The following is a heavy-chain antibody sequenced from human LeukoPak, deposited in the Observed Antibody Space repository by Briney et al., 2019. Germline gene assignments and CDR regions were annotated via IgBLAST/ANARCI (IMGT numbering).Heavy chain of an antibody. V-gene: IGHV4-4*07. J-gene: IGHJ4*02. CDR1: GGSISSYY. CDR2: IQTSGST. D-gene: IGHD6-19*01. Sequence: KPSETLSLTCTASGGSISSYYWSWIRQPAGRGLEWIGRIQTSGSTNYNPSLKSRVTMSVDTSKNKFSLKVNSVTAADTAVYYCARVGSGWSFDYWGQGTLVTVSS. CDR3: ARVGSGWSFDY.